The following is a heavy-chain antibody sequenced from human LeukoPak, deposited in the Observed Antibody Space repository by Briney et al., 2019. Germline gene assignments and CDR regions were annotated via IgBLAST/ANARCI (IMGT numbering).Heavy chain of an antibody. CDR1: GFILRSYA. D-gene: IGHD6-19*01. CDR2: ISGSGGTT. J-gene: IGHJ4*02. V-gene: IGHV3-23*01. Sequence: GGSLRLSCAASGFILRSYAMSRVRQAPGKGLEWVSGISGSGGTTDHADSVKGRFTISRDNSKNTLYLQMNSLRAEDTAVYYCAKIGIAVLATGDWGQGTLVTVSS. CDR3: AKIGIAVLATGD.